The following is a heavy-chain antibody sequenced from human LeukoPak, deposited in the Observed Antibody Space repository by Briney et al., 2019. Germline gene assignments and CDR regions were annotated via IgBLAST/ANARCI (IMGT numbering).Heavy chain of an antibody. CDR1: GYTFTSYA. Sequence: ASVTVSCKASGYTFTSYAMHWVRQAPGQRLEWMGWINAGNGNTKYSQKFQGRVAMTRDTSTSTVYMELSSLRSEDTAVYYCAREAGTVYYFDYWGQGTLVTVSS. V-gene: IGHV1-3*01. CDR3: AREAGTVYYFDY. D-gene: IGHD4-17*01. CDR2: INAGNGNT. J-gene: IGHJ4*02.